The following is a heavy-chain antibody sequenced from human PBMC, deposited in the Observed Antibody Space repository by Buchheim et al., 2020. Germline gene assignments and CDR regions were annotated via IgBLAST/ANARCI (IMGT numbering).Heavy chain of an antibody. D-gene: IGHD3-16*01. Sequence: QVQLQESGPGLVKPSETLSLTCTVSGGSISGYHWSWIRQPPGKGLEWIAYIYYTGSTSYNPSLESRVTISVDTSKNYFSLKLSSVTAADTAVYFCARHSRGDSQTYPLDYWGQGTL. CDR2: IYYTGST. CDR1: GGSISGYH. J-gene: IGHJ4*02. CDR3: ARHSRGDSQTYPLDY. V-gene: IGHV4-59*08.